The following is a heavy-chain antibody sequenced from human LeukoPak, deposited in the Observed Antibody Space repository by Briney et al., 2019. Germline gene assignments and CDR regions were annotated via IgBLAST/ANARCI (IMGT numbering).Heavy chain of an antibody. CDR3: ARGTPVRVDY. Sequence: SETLSLTCTVSGGSISSGGYYWSWIRQHPGKGLEWIGYIYDSGSTYYNPSLKSRVTISVDTSKNQFSLKLSSVTAADTAVYYCARGTPVRVDYWGQGTLVTVSS. CDR1: GGSISSGGYY. D-gene: IGHD2-2*01. J-gene: IGHJ4*02. CDR2: IYDSGST. V-gene: IGHV4-31*03.